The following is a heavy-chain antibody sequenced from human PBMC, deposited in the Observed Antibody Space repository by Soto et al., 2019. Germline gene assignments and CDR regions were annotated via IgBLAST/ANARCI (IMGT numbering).Heavy chain of an antibody. Sequence: QVQLVESGGGVVQPGRSLRLSCAASGFTFSSYGMHWVRQAPGKGLEWVALIWFDGSDKYSADSVKGRFTISRDNSKNTLYLQMNSLRAEDTAVYYCARLYCSASSCYSVGAFDIWGQGIMVTVSS. D-gene: IGHD2-15*01. CDR3: ARLYCSASSCYSVGAFDI. CDR1: GFTFSSYG. CDR2: IWFDGSDK. V-gene: IGHV3-33*03. J-gene: IGHJ3*02.